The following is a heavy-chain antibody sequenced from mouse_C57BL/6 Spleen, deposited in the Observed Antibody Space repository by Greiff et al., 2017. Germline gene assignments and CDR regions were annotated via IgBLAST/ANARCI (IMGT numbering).Heavy chain of an antibody. J-gene: IGHJ2*01. CDR1: GYAFTNYL. CDR3: VREMVMYYFDY. D-gene: IGHD2-3*01. Sequence: QVHVKQSGAELVRPGTSVKVSCKASGYAFTNYLIEWVKQRPGQGLEWIGVINPGSGGTNYNEKFKGKATLTADKSSSTAYMQLSSLTSEDSAVYFCVREMVMYYFDYWGQGTTLTVSS. CDR2: INPGSGGT. V-gene: IGHV1-54*01.